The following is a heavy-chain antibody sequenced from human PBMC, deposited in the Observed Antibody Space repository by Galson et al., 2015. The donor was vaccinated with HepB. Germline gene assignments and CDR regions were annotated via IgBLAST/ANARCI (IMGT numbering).Heavy chain of an antibody. CDR1: RFRFSDYL. D-gene: IGHD2-21*02. J-gene: IGHJ4*02. CDR2: VSSDATSA. CDR3: ARGSYCGADCYPYHFDY. V-gene: IGHV3-11*06. Sequence: SLRLSCAVSSTHFRFRFSDYLMAWIRQTPGKGLEWISYVSSDATSADFADSVRGRFTISRDNANNSMSLQMTSLKVEDTAVYFCARGSYCGADCYPYHFDYWGQGVLVTVSS.